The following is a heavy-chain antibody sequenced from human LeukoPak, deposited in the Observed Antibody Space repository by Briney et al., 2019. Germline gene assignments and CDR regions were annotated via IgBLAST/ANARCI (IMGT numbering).Heavy chain of an antibody. D-gene: IGHD3-16*02. Sequence: ASVKVSCKASGYTFTGYYMHWVRQAPGQGLEWMGWINPNSGGTNYAQKFQGRVTMTRDTSISTAYMELSRLRSDDTAVYYCAREYYDYVWGSYRYTVYYFDYWGQGTLVPVSS. V-gene: IGHV1-2*02. CDR3: AREYYDYVWGSYRYTVYYFDY. J-gene: IGHJ4*02. CDR1: GYTFTGYY. CDR2: INPNSGGT.